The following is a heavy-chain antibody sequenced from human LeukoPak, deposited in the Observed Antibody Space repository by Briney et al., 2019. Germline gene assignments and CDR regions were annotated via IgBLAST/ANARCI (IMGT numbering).Heavy chain of an antibody. J-gene: IGHJ4*02. Sequence: GGSLRPSRAASGFTFSSNSMSWVRQAPGKGLEWVSAINYSGDATYYVDSVKGRFTISRDNSKNTLYLQMNSLRAEDTAIYYCAKGYCSGGNCYQYFDYWGQGTLVTVAS. V-gene: IGHV3-23*01. CDR3: AKGYCSGGNCYQYFDY. D-gene: IGHD2-15*01. CDR2: INYSGDAT. CDR1: GFTFSSNS.